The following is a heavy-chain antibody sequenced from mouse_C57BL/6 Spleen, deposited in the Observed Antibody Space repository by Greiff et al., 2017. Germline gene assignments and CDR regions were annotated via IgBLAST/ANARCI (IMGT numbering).Heavy chain of an antibody. CDR1: GYTFTDYN. V-gene: IGHV1-22*01. Sequence: DVKLVESGPELVKPGASVKMSCKASGYTFTDYNMHWVKQSHGKSLEWIGYINPNNGGTSYNQKFKGKATLTVNKSSSTAYMELRSLTSEDSAVYYCARYRRGSYYGSSPYAMDYWGQGTSVTVSS. D-gene: IGHD1-1*01. CDR3: ARYRRGSYYGSSPYAMDY. CDR2: INPNNGGT. J-gene: IGHJ4*01.